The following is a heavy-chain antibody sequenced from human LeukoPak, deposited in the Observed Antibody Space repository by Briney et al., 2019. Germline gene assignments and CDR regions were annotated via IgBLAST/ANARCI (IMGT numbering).Heavy chain of an antibody. V-gene: IGHV4-59*01. CDR3: ARDYFPRTNYDFWSGYGAYYYYGMDV. CDR2: IYYSGST. J-gene: IGHJ6*02. Sequence: SETLSLTCTVSGGSISSYHWSWIRQPPGKGLEWIGYIYYSGSTNYNPSLKSRVTISVDTSKNQFSLKLSSVTAADTAVYYCARDYFPRTNYDFWSGYGAYYYYGMDVWGQGTTVTVSS. D-gene: IGHD3-3*01. CDR1: GGSISSYH.